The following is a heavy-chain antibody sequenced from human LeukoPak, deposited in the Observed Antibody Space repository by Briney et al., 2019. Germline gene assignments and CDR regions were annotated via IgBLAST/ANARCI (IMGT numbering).Heavy chain of an antibody. CDR3: ARDSYRGSSSSFSDAFDI. CDR1: GFTFSSYA. D-gene: IGHD6-13*01. J-gene: IGHJ3*02. Sequence: PGGSLRLSCAASGFTFSSYAMHWVRQAPGKGLEWVAVISYDGSNKYYADSVKGRFTISRDNSKNTLYLQMNSLRAEDTAVYYCARDSYRGSSSSFSDAFDIWGQGTMVTVSS. V-gene: IGHV3-30-3*01. CDR2: ISYDGSNK.